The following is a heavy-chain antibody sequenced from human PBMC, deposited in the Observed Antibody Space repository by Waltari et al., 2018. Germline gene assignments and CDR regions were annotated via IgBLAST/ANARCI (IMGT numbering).Heavy chain of an antibody. Sequence: QVQLQQWGAGLLKPSETLSLTCAVYGGSFSGYYWSWIRQPPGKGLEWIGEINHSGRTNFNPSLKSRVTISVDTSKNQFSLKLSSVTAADTAVYYCARGADSSGYYYFDYWGQGTLVTVSS. J-gene: IGHJ4*02. CDR3: ARGADSSGYYYFDY. CDR2: INHSGRT. D-gene: IGHD3-22*01. CDR1: GGSFSGYY. V-gene: IGHV4-34*01.